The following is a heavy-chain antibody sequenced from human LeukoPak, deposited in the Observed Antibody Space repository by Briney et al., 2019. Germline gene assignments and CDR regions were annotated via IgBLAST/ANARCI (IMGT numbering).Heavy chain of an antibody. CDR1: GLPFSSYA. D-gene: IGHD1-26*01. CDR2: ISYDGSNK. V-gene: IGHV3-30-3*01. J-gene: IGHJ4*02. CDR3: ARDRVGATDYFDY. Sequence: PGGSLRLSCAVSGLPFSSYAMHWVREAPGKGLEWVAVISYDGSNKYYADSVKGRFTISRDNSKNTLYLQMNSLRAEDTAVYYCARDRVGATDYFDYWGQGTLVTVSS.